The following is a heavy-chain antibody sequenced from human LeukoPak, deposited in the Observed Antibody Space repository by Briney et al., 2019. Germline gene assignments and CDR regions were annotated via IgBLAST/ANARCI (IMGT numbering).Heavy chain of an antibody. CDR3: ARVPWGSSGPFDY. D-gene: IGHD3-16*01. V-gene: IGHV3-33*01. J-gene: IGHJ4*02. Sequence: GGSLRLSCAASGFTFSSYGMHWVRQAPGKGLEWVAVIWYDGSNKYYADSVKGRFTISRDNAKNSLYLQMNSLRAEDTAVYYCARVPWGSSGPFDYWGQGTLVTVSS. CDR1: GFTFSSYG. CDR2: IWYDGSNK.